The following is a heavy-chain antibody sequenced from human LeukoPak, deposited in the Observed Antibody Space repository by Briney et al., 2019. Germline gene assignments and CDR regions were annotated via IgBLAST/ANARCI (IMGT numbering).Heavy chain of an antibody. V-gene: IGHV3-23*01. CDR2: ISGSAGRT. CDR1: GFTFSSYA. Sequence: GGSLRLSCAASGFTFSSYAMDWVRQAPGKGLEWVSAISGSAGRTYYADSVKGRFTISRDNAKNSLYLQVNSLRAEDTAVYYCARENYGDVFDHWGQGTLVTVSS. CDR3: ARENYGDVFDH. D-gene: IGHD4-17*01. J-gene: IGHJ4*02.